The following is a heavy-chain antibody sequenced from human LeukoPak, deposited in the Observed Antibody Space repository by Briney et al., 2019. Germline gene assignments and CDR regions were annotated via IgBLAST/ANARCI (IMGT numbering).Heavy chain of an antibody. CDR3: ARDLDSSGYWGEEGVIDY. Sequence: PGGSLRLSCAASGFTFSDYYMSWIRQAPGKGLEWVSYISSSGSTIYYADSVKGRFTISRDNAKNSLYLQMNSLGAEDTAVYYCARDLDSSGYWGEEGVIDYWGQGTLVTVSS. CDR2: ISSSGSTI. J-gene: IGHJ4*02. V-gene: IGHV3-11*01. CDR1: GFTFSDYY. D-gene: IGHD3-22*01.